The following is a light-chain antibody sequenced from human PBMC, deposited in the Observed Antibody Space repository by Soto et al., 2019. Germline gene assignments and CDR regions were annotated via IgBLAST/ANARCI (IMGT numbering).Light chain of an antibody. CDR2: GAS. Sequence: DIQMTQSPSSKSASVGDRVTITCRASQSIRTYLNWYQQKPGKAPKVLIYGASSLQSGVPSRFSGSVSATDVTLTISSLKPEDGTTYYCQQSSTTTYTFGQGTKVDIK. CDR1: QSIRTY. V-gene: IGKV1-39*01. CDR3: QQSSTTTYT. J-gene: IGKJ2*01.